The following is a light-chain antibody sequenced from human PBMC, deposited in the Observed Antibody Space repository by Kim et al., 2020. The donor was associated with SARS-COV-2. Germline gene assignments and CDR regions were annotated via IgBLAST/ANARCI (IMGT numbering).Light chain of an antibody. V-gene: IGLV2-14*03. CDR1: SGYVGSYNY. CDR2: DVT. J-gene: IGLJ2*01. CDR3: SSYTSSSTLV. Sequence: GLSITISCTGTSGYVGSYNYVSWYQQHPGKAPKLMIYDVTNRPSGVSNRFSGSKSGNTASLTISGLQAEDEADYYCSSYTSSSTLVFGGGTQLTVL.